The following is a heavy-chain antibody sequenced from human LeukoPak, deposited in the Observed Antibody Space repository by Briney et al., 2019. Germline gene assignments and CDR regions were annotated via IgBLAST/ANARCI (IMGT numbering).Heavy chain of an antibody. Sequence: SETLSLTCTVSGSSISSGSYYWSWIRQPAGKGLEWIGRIYTSGSTNYNPSLKSRVTISVDTSKNQFSLKLSSVTAADTAVYYCATHRHLYDSSGYSPFDYWGQGTLVTVSS. CDR1: GSSISSGSYY. CDR3: ATHRHLYDSSGYSPFDY. CDR2: IYTSGST. V-gene: IGHV4-61*02. D-gene: IGHD3-22*01. J-gene: IGHJ4*02.